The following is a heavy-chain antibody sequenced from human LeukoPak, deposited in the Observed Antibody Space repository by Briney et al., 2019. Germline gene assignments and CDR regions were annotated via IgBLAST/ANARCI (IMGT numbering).Heavy chain of an antibody. J-gene: IGHJ4*02. CDR2: ISYDGSNK. Sequence: GGSLRLSCAASGFTVSSYAMHWLRQAPGKGLEWVAVISYDGSNKYYADSVKGRFTISRDTSRSTLYLQMNSLRAEDTAVYYCARGEIAAAGTGLSDYWGQGTLVTVSS. CDR1: GFTVSSYA. D-gene: IGHD6-13*01. V-gene: IGHV3-30*04. CDR3: ARGEIAAAGTGLSDY.